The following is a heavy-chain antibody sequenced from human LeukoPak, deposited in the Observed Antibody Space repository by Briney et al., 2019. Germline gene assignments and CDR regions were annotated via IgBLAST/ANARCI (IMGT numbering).Heavy chain of an antibody. Sequence: PSETLSLTCAVYGGSFSGYYWSWIRQPPGKGLEWIGEINHSGSTNYNPSLKSRVTISVDTSKNQFSLKLSSVTAADTAVYYCARRNYYGSGSYCIWGQGTLVTVSS. D-gene: IGHD3-10*01. CDR2: INHSGST. CDR1: GGSFSGYY. CDR3: ARRNYYGSGSYCI. V-gene: IGHV4-34*01. J-gene: IGHJ4*02.